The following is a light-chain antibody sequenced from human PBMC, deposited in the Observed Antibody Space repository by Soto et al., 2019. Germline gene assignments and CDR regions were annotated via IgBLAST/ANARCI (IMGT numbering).Light chain of an antibody. CDR2: LNSDGSH. Sequence: QLVLTQSPSASASLGASVKLTCTLSSGHSSYAIAWHQQQPEKGPRYLMKLNSDGSHSKGDGIPDRFSGSSSGAERYLTISSLQSEDEADYYCQTWGTGNVVFGGGTKLIVL. CDR1: SGHSSYA. J-gene: IGLJ2*01. V-gene: IGLV4-69*01. CDR3: QTWGTGNVV.